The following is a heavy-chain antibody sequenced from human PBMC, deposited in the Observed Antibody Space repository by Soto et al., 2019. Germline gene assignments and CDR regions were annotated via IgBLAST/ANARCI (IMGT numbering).Heavy chain of an antibody. D-gene: IGHD6-19*01. V-gene: IGHV4-59*01. J-gene: IGHJ4*02. CDR3: ARVPSSGWYWYYFDY. Sequence: SETLSLTCTASGGSISSYYWSWIRQPPGKGLEWIGYIYYSGSTNYNPSLKSRVTISVDTSKNQFSLKLSSVTAADTAVYYCARVPSSGWYWYYFDYWAREPWSPSPQ. CDR2: IYYSGST. CDR1: GGSISSYY.